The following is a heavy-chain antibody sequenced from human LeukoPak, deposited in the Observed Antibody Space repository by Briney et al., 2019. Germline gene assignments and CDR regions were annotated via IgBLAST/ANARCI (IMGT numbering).Heavy chain of an antibody. V-gene: IGHV1-2*02. D-gene: IGHD1-26*01. CDR2: INPNSGGT. J-gene: IGHJ6*04. CDR1: GYTFTDYY. CDR3: ARDIGGGSYGMDV. Sequence: ASVKVSCKASGYTFTDYYMHWVRQAPGQGLEWMGWINPNSGGTNYAQKFQGRVTMTRDTSISTAYMELSRLRSDDTAVYYCARDIGGGSYGMDVWGKGTTVTVSS.